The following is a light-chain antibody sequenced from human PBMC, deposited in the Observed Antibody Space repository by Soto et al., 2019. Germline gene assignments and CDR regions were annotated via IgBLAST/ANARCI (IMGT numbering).Light chain of an antibody. CDR3: QQYGGSVPST. V-gene: IGKV3-20*01. CDR2: GAS. CDR1: QTISRNY. Sequence: ELVLTHSPGTLSLSPGEIATVSCRSSQTISRNYLVWYQKKPGQAPRLLIYGASTRATGIPDRFTGSGSGKDFTITITRLEPEDFAVYYCQQYGGSVPSTFGQGTKVDIK. J-gene: IGKJ1*01.